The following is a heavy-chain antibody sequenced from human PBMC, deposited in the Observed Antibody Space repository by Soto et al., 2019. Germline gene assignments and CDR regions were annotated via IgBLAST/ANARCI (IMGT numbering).Heavy chain of an antibody. CDR2: IRSKANSYAT. CDR1: GFTFSGSA. J-gene: IGHJ4*02. Sequence: EVQLVESGGGLVQPGGSLKLSCAASGFTFSGSAMHWVRQASGKGLEWVGRIRSKANSYATAYAASVKGRFTISRDDSKNTAYLQMNGLKTEDTAVYYCTSPMTTGDYWGQGTLVTVSS. CDR3: TSPMTTGDY. D-gene: IGHD4-17*01. V-gene: IGHV3-73*01.